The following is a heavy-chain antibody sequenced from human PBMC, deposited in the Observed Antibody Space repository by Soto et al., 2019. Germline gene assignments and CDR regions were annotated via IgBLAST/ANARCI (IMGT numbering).Heavy chain of an antibody. CDR1: AGSITTSY. V-gene: IGHV4-59*01. CDR3: ASSGIVGREVNTWFDP. Sequence: KTSETLSLTCTVSAGSITTSYWSWIWQPLGKALEWIGYISYRGSTNYNPSLKSRLTISIDTSKSQISLKLTSMTTADTAVYYCASSGIVGREVNTWFDPWGQGTLVTVSS. D-gene: IGHD3-22*01. J-gene: IGHJ5*02. CDR2: ISYRGST.